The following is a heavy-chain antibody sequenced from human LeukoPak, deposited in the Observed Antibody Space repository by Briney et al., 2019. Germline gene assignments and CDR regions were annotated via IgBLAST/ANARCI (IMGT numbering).Heavy chain of an antibody. J-gene: IGHJ4*02. D-gene: IGHD2-15*01. V-gene: IGHV1-18*01. CDR2: ISAYNGNT. CDR1: GYTFTSYG. CDR3: AREEDIVVVVAAGPMDY. Sequence: ASVKVSCKASGYTFTSYGISWVRQAPGQGLEWMGWISAYNGNTNYAQKLQGRVTMTTDTSTSTAYMELRSLRSDDTAVYYCAREEDIVVVVAAGPMDYWGQGTLVTVSS.